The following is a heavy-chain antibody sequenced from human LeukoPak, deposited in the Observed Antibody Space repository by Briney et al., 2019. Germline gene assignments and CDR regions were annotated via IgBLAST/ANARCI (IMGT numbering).Heavy chain of an antibody. J-gene: IGHJ5*02. V-gene: IGHV3-7*01. D-gene: IGHD3-10*01. CDR2: IKQDGSEK. CDR1: GFTFSSYW. Sequence: GGSLRLSCAASGFTFSSYWVSWVRQAPGKGLEWVANIKQDGSEKYYVDSVKGRFTISRDNAKNSLYLQMNSLRAEDTAVYYCAKAVGSAPTWGQGTLVTVSS. CDR3: AKAVGSAPT.